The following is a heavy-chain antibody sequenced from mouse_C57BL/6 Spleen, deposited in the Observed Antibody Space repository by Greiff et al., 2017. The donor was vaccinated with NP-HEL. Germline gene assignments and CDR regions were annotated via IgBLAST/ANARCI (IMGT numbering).Heavy chain of an antibody. V-gene: IGHV5-15*01. CDR1: GFTFSDYG. J-gene: IGHJ4*01. Sequence: EVQRVESGGGLVQPGGSLKLSCAASGFTFSDYGMAWVRQAPRKGLEWVAFISNLAYSIYYADTVTGRFTISRENAKNTRYLEMSSLRSEDTAMYYCARHIRWLLDYWGQGTSVTVSS. CDR3: ARHIRWLLDY. D-gene: IGHD2-12*01. CDR2: ISNLAYSI.